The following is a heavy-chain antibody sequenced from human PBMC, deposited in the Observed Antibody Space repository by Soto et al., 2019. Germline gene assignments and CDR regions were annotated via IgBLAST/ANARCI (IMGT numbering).Heavy chain of an antibody. V-gene: IGHV4-59*01. J-gene: IGHJ6*02. CDR1: GGSISSYY. CDR3: ARLYYDFWSGAYYGMDV. D-gene: IGHD3-3*01. CDR2: IYYSGST. Sequence: SETLSLTCTVSGGSISSYYWSWIRQPPGKGLEWIGYIYYSGSTNYNPSLKSRVTISVDTSKNQFSLKLSSVTAADTAVYYCARLYYDFWSGAYYGMDVWGQGTTVTVSS.